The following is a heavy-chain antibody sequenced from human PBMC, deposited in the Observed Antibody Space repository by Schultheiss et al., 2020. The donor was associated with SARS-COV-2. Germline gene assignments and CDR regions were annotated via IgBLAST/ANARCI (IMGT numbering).Heavy chain of an antibody. CDR2: IRSKANSYAT. D-gene: IGHD4-23*01. CDR3: ARGYNGHSVEVGFDY. CDR1: GFTFSGSA. J-gene: IGHJ4*02. Sequence: GGSLRLSCAASGFTFSGSAMHWVRQASGKGLEWVGRIRSKANSYATAYAASVKGRFTISRDSSKNTLSLQMNSLRAEDTAIYYCARGYNGHSVEVGFDYWGQGTLVTVSS. V-gene: IGHV3-73*01.